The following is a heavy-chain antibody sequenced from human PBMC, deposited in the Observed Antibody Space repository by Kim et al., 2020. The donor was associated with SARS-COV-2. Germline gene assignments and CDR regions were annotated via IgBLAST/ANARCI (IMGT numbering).Heavy chain of an antibody. D-gene: IGHD3-3*01. V-gene: IGHV1-2*02. J-gene: IGHJ4*02. Sequence: ASVKVSCKASGYTFTDYYMHWVRQAPGQGLEWMGWIIPNSGATKHAQKFQGRVTITRDTSINTAYMELSSLRSDDTAVYYCARDKEGGVLRFLEWLSSFEYWGQGTLVTVSS. CDR3: ARDKEGGVLRFLEWLSSFEY. CDR2: IIPNSGAT. CDR1: GYTFTDYY.